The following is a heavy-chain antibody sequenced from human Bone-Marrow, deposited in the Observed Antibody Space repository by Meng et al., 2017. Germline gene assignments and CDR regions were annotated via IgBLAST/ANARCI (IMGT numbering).Heavy chain of an antibody. CDR2: ISSSSSYI. V-gene: IGHV3-21*01. J-gene: IGHJ5*02. D-gene: IGHD2-8*01. CDR1: GFTFSSYS. CDR3: ARDGGNARNWFDP. Sequence: GGSLRLSCAASGFTFSSYSMSWVRQAPGKGLEWVSSISSSSSYIYYADSVKGRFTISRDNAKNSLYLQMDSLRADDTAVYYCARDGGNARNWFDPWGQGTLVTVSS.